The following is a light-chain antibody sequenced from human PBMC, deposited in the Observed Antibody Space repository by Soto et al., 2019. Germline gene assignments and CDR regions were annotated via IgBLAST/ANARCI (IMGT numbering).Light chain of an antibody. Sequence: EIVMTQSPATLSVSPGERATHSFSASESVSSHLAWYQQKPGQAPRLFIYDSSTRATGIPARFSGSESGTEFTLTISSLQSEDVAVYYCHHYHNWPMTFGQGTRLEIK. CDR2: DSS. V-gene: IGKV3-15*01. CDR3: HHYHNWPMT. CDR1: ESVSSH. J-gene: IGKJ5*01.